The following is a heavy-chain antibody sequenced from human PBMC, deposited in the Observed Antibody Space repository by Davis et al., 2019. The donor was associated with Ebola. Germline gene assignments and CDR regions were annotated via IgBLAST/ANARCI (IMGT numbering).Heavy chain of an antibody. CDR1: GFTFSRYG. CDR2: IRSEATSQ. D-gene: IGHD4-17*01. CDR3: AKDPSPHDYGDYFDF. J-gene: IGHJ4*02. V-gene: IGHV3-30*02. Sequence: GESLKISCEASGFTFSRYGMHWVRQAPGKGLEWVAFIRSEATSQDYGKSVQGRFFISRDDSKNSLYLQMNSLRAEDTAFYYCAKDPSPHDYGDYFDFWGQGTLVTVSS.